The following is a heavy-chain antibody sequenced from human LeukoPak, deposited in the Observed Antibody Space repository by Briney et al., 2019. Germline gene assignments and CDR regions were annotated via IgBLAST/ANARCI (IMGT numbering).Heavy chain of an antibody. CDR3: ARPISGWSAFDI. J-gene: IGHJ3*02. Sequence: PGGSLGLSCAASGLTFSTYEMHWVRQAPGKGLEWVSYISSRGSMTYYGDSVKGRFTISRDNSKNSLYLQMNSLRAEDTAVYYCARPISGWSAFDIWGHGTVVTVSS. CDR2: ISSRGSMT. V-gene: IGHV3-48*03. D-gene: IGHD6-19*01. CDR1: GLTFSTYE.